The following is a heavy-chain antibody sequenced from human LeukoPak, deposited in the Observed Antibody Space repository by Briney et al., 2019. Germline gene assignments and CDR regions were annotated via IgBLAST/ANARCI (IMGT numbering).Heavy chain of an antibody. CDR3: ARDLATIDGIAWYYFEN. CDR2: INPNTGGT. CDR1: GYTFTDHY. J-gene: IGHJ4*02. Sequence: ASAKVSCKASGYTFTDHYIHWVRQAPGQGFEWMGWINPNTGGTDYAQRFQDRIAISTYTSISTVYMELSSLSSDDTALYYCARDLATIDGIAWYYFENWGQGILVTVS. D-gene: IGHD5-12*01. V-gene: IGHV1-2*02.